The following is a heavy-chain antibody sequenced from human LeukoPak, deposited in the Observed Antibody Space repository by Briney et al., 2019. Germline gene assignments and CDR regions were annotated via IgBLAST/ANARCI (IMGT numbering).Heavy chain of an antibody. CDR2: IYYSGST. CDR1: GGSISSYY. V-gene: IGHV4-59*01. Sequence: PSETLSLTCTVSGGSISSYYWSWIRQPPGKGLEWIGYIYYSGSTNYNPSLKSRVTISVDTSKNQFSLKLSSVTAADTAVYYCARSPPFLEWLLFDYWGQGTLVTVSS. J-gene: IGHJ4*02. CDR3: ARSPPFLEWLLFDY. D-gene: IGHD3-3*01.